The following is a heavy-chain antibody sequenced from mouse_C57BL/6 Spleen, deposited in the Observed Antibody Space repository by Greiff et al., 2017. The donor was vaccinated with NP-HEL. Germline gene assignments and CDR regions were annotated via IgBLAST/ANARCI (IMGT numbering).Heavy chain of an antibody. J-gene: IGHJ3*01. CDR1: GYTFTSYW. CDR3: ATIYYGYDGFAY. V-gene: IGHV1-69*01. Sequence: QVQLKQPGAELVMPGASVKLSCKASGYTFTSYWMHWVKQRPGQGLEWIGEIDPSDSYTNYNQKFKGKSTLTVDKSSSTAYMQLSSLTSEDSAVYYCATIYYGYDGFAYWGQGTLVTVSA. CDR2: IDPSDSYT. D-gene: IGHD2-2*01.